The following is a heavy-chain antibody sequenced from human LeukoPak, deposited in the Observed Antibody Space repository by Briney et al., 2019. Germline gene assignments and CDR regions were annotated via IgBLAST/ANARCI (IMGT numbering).Heavy chain of an antibody. V-gene: IGHV4-59*01. J-gene: IGHJ4*02. D-gene: IGHD7-27*01. Sequence: SETLSLTCTVSGGSIDTYYWSWIRQPPGKGLEWIAYIYYSGFTNYNPSLKSRVTISVDTSKNQFSLKLSSVTAADTAIYYCARGRLTGDPHFGYWGQGTLVTVSS. CDR3: ARGRLTGDPHFGY. CDR2: IYYSGFT. CDR1: GGSIDTYY.